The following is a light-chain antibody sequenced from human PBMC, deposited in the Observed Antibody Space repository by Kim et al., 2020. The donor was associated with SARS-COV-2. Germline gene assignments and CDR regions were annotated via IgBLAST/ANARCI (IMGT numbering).Light chain of an antibody. CDR2: DAS. CDR1: QSIKSY. Sequence: DIQMTQSPSSLSASVGDRVTITCRASQSIKSYLNWYQQKPGIAPKLLIYDASTLETGVPSRFSGSASGTDFTFTITSLQPEDIATYYCQQYNNLPWTFGQGTKVDIK. CDR3: QQYNNLPWT. V-gene: IGKV1-33*01. J-gene: IGKJ1*01.